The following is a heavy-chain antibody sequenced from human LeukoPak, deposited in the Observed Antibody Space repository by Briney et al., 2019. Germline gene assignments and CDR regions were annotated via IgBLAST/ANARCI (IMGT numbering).Heavy chain of an antibody. J-gene: IGHJ4*02. Sequence: GGSLRLSCAASGFTFSSYAMTWVRQAPGKGLEWVSAVSGSGGSTYYADPEKGRFTTYKDNHRNTVYLQMNSLRVEETAVYYCAEGTDGSGRPRGGFDYWGQGTLVTVSS. CDR1: GFTFSSYA. V-gene: IGHV3-23*01. D-gene: IGHD2-15*01. CDR3: AEGTDGSGRPRGGFDY. CDR2: VSGSGGST.